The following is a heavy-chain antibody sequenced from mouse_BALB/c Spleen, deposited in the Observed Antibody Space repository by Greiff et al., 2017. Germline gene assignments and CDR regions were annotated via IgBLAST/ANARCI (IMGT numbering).Heavy chain of an antibody. J-gene: IGHJ1*01. CDR3: ARTGTGYFDV. CDR2: ISSGGSYT. V-gene: IGHV5-6*02. D-gene: IGHD4-1*01. CDR1: GFTFSSYG. Sequence: DVMLVESGGDLVKPGGSLKLSCAASGFTFSSYGMSWVRQTPDKRLEWVATISSGGSYTYYPDSVKGRFTISRDNAKNTLYLQMSSLKSEDTAMYYCARTGTGYFDVWGAGTTVTVSS.